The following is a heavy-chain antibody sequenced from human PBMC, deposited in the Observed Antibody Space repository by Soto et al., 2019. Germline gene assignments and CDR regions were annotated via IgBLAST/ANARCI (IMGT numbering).Heavy chain of an antibody. CDR2: LSSRSSTI. V-gene: IGHV3-48*02. J-gene: IGHJ6*02. Sequence: GGSLRLSCVASGFTFSNYNMNWVRQAPGKGLEWVSYLSSRSSTIYYADSVKGRFTISRDNAKNSLYLQMNSLRDEDTAVYYCARDCGKGYGMDVWGQGTTVTVS. CDR1: GFTFSNYN. CDR3: ARDCGKGYGMDV.